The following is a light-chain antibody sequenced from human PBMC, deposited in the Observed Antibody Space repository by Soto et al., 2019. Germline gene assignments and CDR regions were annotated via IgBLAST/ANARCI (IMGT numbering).Light chain of an antibody. Sequence: DIQMTQSPSSLSASLGDRVTITCRASQSISSYLNWYQQKPGKAPKLLIYDASSLQSGVPSRFSGSGSGTDFTLTISHLQPEDFATYYCQQSYSTPLTFGGGTKLEIK. J-gene: IGKJ4*01. V-gene: IGKV1-39*01. CDR2: DAS. CDR1: QSISSY. CDR3: QQSYSTPLT.